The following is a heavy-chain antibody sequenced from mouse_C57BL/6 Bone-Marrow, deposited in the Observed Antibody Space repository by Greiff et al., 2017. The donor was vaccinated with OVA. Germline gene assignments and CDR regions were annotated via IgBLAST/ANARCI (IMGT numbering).Heavy chain of an antibody. CDR2: ISSGSSTI. Sequence: EVKLVESGGGLVKPGGSLKLSCAASGFTFSDYGMHWVRQAPEKGLEWVAYISSGSSTIYYADTVKGRFTISRDNAKNTLFLQMTSLRSEDTAMYYCARGDYGSGYLDYWGQGTTLTVSS. CDR3: ARGDYGSGYLDY. J-gene: IGHJ2*01. V-gene: IGHV5-17*01. CDR1: GFTFSDYG. D-gene: IGHD1-1*01.